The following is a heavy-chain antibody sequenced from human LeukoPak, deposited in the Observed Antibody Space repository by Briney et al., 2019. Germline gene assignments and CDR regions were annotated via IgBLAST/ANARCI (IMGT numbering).Heavy chain of an antibody. CDR3: ATSDYGGNSRGDY. J-gene: IGHJ4*02. CDR1: GGSISSYY. Sequence: PSETLSLTCTVSGGSISSYYWSWIRQPPGKGLEWVSTISGGGGDTYYADSVKGRFTISRDNAKNSLYLQMNSLRAEDTAVYYCATSDYGGNSRGDYWGQGTLVTVSS. V-gene: IGHV3-21*01. CDR2: ISGGGGDT. D-gene: IGHD4-23*01.